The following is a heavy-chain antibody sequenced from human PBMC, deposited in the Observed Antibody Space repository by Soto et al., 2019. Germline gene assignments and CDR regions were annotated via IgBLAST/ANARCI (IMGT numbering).Heavy chain of an antibody. V-gene: IGHV4-34*01. CDR1: GGSFSGYY. D-gene: IGHD2-2*01. CDR3: ARGLYCSSTSCYGGTDYGMDV. J-gene: IGHJ6*02. CDR2: INHSGST. Sequence: SETLSLTCAVYGGSFSGYYWSWLRQPPGKGLEWIGEINHSGSTNYNPSLKSRVTISVDTSKNQFSLKLSSVTAADTAVYYCARGLYCSSTSCYGGTDYGMDVWGQGTTVTVSS.